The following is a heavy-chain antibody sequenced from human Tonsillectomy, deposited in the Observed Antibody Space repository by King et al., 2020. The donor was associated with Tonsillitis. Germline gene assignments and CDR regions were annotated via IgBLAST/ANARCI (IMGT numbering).Heavy chain of an antibody. CDR3: ARGVFGGHYYYYMDV. CDR1: NDSINNYY. J-gene: IGHJ6*03. CDR2: IYYSGSS. Sequence: VQLQESGPGLVKPSETLSLPCTVSNDSINNYYWSWIRQPPGKGLEWIGYIYYSGSSSYNPSLRTRVSMSVDTSDNQFSLNLSSVTTAATAVDYCARGVFGGHYYYYMDVWGKGTTVTVSS. D-gene: IGHD6-6*01. V-gene: IGHV4-59*01.